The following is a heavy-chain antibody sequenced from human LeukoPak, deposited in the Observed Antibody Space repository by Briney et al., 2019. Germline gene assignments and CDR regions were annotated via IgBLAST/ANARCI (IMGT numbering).Heavy chain of an antibody. J-gene: IGHJ4*02. Sequence: PGGSLRLSCAASGFTFSSYSMNWVRQAPGKGLEWVSSISSSSSYIYYADSVKGRFSISRDNAKNSLYLQMNSLRAEDTAVYYCARDLSGWELHYFDYWGQGTLVTVSS. CDR2: ISSSSSYI. D-gene: IGHD1-26*01. V-gene: IGHV3-21*01. CDR1: GFTFSSYS. CDR3: ARDLSGWELHYFDY.